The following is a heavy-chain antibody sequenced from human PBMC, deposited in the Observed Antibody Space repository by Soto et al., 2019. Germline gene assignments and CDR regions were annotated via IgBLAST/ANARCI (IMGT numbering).Heavy chain of an antibody. CDR1: GFTFSSYA. CDR3: AQVPRYCSGSSCYAGYFQH. CDR2: ISGSGGNT. V-gene: IGHV3-23*01. J-gene: IGHJ3*01. Sequence: VQLLESGGGLVQPGGSLRLSCAASGFTFSSYAMSWVRQAPGKGLEWVSAISGSGGNTYYADSVKGRFTISRDNSKNTLSLQMNSLRAEDTAVYYCAQVPRYCSGSSCYAGYFQHWGQGTMVTVSS. D-gene: IGHD2-2*01.